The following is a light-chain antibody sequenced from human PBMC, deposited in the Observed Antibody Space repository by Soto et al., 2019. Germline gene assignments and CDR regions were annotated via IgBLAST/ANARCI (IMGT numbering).Light chain of an antibody. V-gene: IGKV3-11*01. J-gene: IGKJ2*01. CDR2: DAS. Sequence: EIVLTQSQATLSLSPGERATLSCRASQSVSRYLAWYQQKPGQAPRLLIYDASNRATGIPARFSGSGSGTDFTLTISSLEPEDFAVYYCQQRSNWPPYTFGQGTKLEI. CDR3: QQRSNWPPYT. CDR1: QSVSRY.